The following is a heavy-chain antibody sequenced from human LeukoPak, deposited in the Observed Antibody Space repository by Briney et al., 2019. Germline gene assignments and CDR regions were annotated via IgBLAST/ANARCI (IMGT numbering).Heavy chain of an antibody. CDR1: GFTFSSYA. D-gene: IGHD6-6*01. CDR3: ARLRDYSSFFEGYYFDY. Sequence: GGSLRLSCAASGFTFSSYAMSWVRQAPGKGLEWVSAISGSGGTTYYADSVKGRFTISRDNSKNTLFLQMNSLRAEDTAVYYCARLRDYSSFFEGYYFDYWGQGTLVTVSS. CDR2: ISGSGGTT. J-gene: IGHJ4*02. V-gene: IGHV3-23*01.